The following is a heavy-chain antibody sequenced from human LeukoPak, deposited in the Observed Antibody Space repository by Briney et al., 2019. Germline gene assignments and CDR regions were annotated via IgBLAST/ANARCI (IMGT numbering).Heavy chain of an antibody. CDR2: ISYDGSNK. CDR1: RFTFSSYV. J-gene: IGHJ4*02. D-gene: IGHD5-18*01. V-gene: IGHV3-30*18. CDR3: AKDRGYSYGYFDY. Sequence: GGSLRLSCAASRFTFSSYVMHWVRQAPGNGLEWVALISYDGSNKYYTDSVKGRFTISRDNSKNTLYLQMDSLRAEDTAVYYCAKDRGYSYGYFDYWGQGTLVTVSS.